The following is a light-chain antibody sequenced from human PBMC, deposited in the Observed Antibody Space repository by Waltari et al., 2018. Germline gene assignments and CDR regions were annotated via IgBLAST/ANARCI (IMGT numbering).Light chain of an antibody. V-gene: IGKV3-20*01. CDR1: QSLSRF. CDR2: DAS. CDR3: QKYGSLPAT. Sequence: EIMLTQSPGTLSLSPGDRATLSCRASQSLSRFLAWYQQKPGQAPRLLIYDASTRATGIPDRFSGSGSGTDFSLTISRLEPEDIAVYYCQKYGSLPATFGQGTKVEIK. J-gene: IGKJ1*01.